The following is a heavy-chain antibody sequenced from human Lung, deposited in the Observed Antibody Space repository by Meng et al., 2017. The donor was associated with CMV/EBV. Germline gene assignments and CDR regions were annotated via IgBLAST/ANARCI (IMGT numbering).Heavy chain of an antibody. CDR2: VVYSGTT. CDR3: ARHHHSPTFDY. CDR1: GGSISSSSYY. V-gene: IGHV4-39*01. D-gene: IGHD1-14*01. Sequence: QRQLQESGPGLVKPSETLSLTCTVSGGSISSSSYYWAWIRQPPGEGLEWSGSVVYSGTTYYTSSLKSRVSISVDTSKNQFSLKLSSVTAADTAVYYCARHHHSPTFDYWGQGTLVTVSS. J-gene: IGHJ4*02.